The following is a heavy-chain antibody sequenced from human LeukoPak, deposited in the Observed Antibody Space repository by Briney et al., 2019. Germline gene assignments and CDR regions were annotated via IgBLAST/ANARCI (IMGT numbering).Heavy chain of an antibody. Sequence: ASVKVSCKASGGTFSSYAISWVRQAPGQGLEWMGGIIPIFGTANYAQKFQGRVTITTDESTSTAYMELSSLRSEDTAVYYCAREGRYSSPNEYNWFDPWGQGTLVTVSS. CDR1: GGTFSSYA. CDR3: AREGRYSSPNEYNWFDP. CDR2: IIPIFGTA. J-gene: IGHJ5*02. V-gene: IGHV1-69*05. D-gene: IGHD6-13*01.